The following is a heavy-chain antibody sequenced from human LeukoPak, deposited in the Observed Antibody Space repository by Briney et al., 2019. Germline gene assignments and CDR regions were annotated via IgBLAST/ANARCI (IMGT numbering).Heavy chain of an antibody. CDR2: INQDGSAK. CDR3: ARELSWSGRDY. CDR1: GFTFSGSW. Sequence: PGGSLRLSCAASGFTFSGSWMSWVRQAPGKGLEWVANINQDGSAKNYLDSVKGRFTISIDRGKNSLYLQMNSLRDGDTAVYYCARELSWSGRDYWGQGTLVTVSS. J-gene: IGHJ4*02. V-gene: IGHV3-7*01. D-gene: IGHD3-3*01.